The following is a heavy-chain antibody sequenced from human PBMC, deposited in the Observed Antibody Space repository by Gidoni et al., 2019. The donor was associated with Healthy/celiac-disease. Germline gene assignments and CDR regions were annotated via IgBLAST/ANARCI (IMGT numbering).Heavy chain of an antibody. D-gene: IGHD3-9*01. CDR2: IRSSSSYI. J-gene: IGHJ6*02. CDR1: GVPFSSYS. CDR3: ARDPYYDIRSMDV. V-gene: IGHV3-21*01. Sequence: EVQLVESGGGLVKPGGSLRLSCAPSGVPFSSYSMNWVRQAPGKGLECVSSIRSSSSYIYYADSVKGRFTISRDNAKNSLYLQMNSLRAEDTAVYYCARDPYYDIRSMDVWGQGTTGTVSS.